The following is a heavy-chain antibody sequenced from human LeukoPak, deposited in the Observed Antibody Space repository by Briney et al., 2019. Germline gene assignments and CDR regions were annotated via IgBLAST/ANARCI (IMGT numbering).Heavy chain of an antibody. Sequence: GGSLRLSCAASGFTFSSYSMNWVRQAPGKGLEWVSSISSSSSYIYYADSVKGRFTISRDNAKNSPYLQMNSLRAEDTAVYYCASTLLDSSGWYPGYWGQGTLVTVSS. J-gene: IGHJ4*02. V-gene: IGHV3-21*01. CDR2: ISSSSSYI. CDR3: ASTLLDSSGWYPGY. CDR1: GFTFSSYS. D-gene: IGHD6-19*01.